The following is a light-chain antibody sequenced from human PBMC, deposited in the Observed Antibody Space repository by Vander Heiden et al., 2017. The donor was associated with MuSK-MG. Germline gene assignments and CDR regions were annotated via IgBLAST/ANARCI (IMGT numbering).Light chain of an antibody. V-gene: IGLV2-23*01. CDR3: CSYAGSSTSYV. CDR2: EGS. CDR1: SSDVGSYNL. J-gene: IGLJ1*01. Sequence: QSALTQPASVSGSPGQSITISCTGTSSDVGSYNLVSWYQQHPGKAPKLMMYEGSKRPSGVSNRFSGSKSGNTASLTISGLQAEDEADYYCCSYAGSSTSYVFGTGTKVTAL.